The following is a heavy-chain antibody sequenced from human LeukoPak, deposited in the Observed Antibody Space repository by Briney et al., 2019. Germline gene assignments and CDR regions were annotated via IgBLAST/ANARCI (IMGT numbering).Heavy chain of an antibody. Sequence: GGSLRLSCAASGFTFSSYDMHWVRQAPGKGLEWVSAIGTAGDTYYPGSVTGRFTISRENAKNSLCLQMNSLRAGDTAVYYCARASRIAVAGTGGAYYYYYYGMDVWGQGTTVTVSS. CDR1: GFTFSSYD. D-gene: IGHD6-19*01. CDR3: ARASRIAVAGTGGAYYYYYYGMDV. V-gene: IGHV3-13*01. J-gene: IGHJ6*02. CDR2: IGTAGDT.